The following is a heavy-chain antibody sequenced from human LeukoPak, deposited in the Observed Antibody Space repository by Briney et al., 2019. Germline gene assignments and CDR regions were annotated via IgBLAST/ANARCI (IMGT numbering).Heavy chain of an antibody. D-gene: IGHD3-22*01. V-gene: IGHV3-23*01. CDR3: AKEVLLPYYYDSMQPHGAADY. J-gene: IGHJ4*02. CDR2: ISDSGGYT. Sequence: PGGSLRFSCAASGFTFSTCAMSWVRQAPGKGLEWVSGISDSGGYTYYADSVKGRFTISRDNSKNTLYLQMNSLRAEDTAVYYCAKEVLLPYYYDSMQPHGAADYWGQGTLVTVSS. CDR1: GFTFSTCA.